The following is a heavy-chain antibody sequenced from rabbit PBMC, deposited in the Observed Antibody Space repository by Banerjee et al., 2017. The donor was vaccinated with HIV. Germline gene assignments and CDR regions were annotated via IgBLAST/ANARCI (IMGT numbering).Heavy chain of an antibody. CDR3: ARAWHNSFDP. CDR2: IDPVFGST. Sequence: QQQLVESGGGLVQPGGSLKLSCKASGFDFSSYGVSWVRQAPGKGLEWIGYIDPVFGSTYYASWAKGRFTISKTSSTTVTLQMTSLTAADTATYFCARAWHNSFDPWGPGTLVTVS. CDR1: GFDFSSYG. V-gene: IGHV1S39*01. J-gene: IGHJ2*01.